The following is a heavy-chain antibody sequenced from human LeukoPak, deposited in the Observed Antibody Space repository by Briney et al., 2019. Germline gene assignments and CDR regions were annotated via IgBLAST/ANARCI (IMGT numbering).Heavy chain of an antibody. J-gene: IGHJ6*04. Sequence: ASVKVSCKASGYTFSNSGISWVRQAPGQGPEWMGWISTYSGTTNYAHNLQGRLTMTTDTSTSTAYMELRNLKSDDTAVYYCAYVTSTRRDGYNYLDVWGKGTTVTISS. CDR2: ISTYSGTT. CDR3: AYVTSTRRDGYNYLDV. V-gene: IGHV1-18*01. D-gene: IGHD5-24*01. CDR1: GYTFSNSG.